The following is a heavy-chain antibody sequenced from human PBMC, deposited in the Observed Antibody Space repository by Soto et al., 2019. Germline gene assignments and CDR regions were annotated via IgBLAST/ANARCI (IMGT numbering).Heavy chain of an antibody. V-gene: IGHV4-4*07. D-gene: IGHD3-10*01. Sequence: SGTLSLTCSVSGGSINSYWWSWIRQPAGKGLEWIGRVYSSRTTDYNPSLNSRATLSVETSKNQFSLKLSSVTAADTAVYYCARDIGSYAYGEGYWGQGIQVTVSS. J-gene: IGHJ4*02. CDR2: VYSSRTT. CDR1: GGSINSYW. CDR3: ARDIGSYAYGEGY.